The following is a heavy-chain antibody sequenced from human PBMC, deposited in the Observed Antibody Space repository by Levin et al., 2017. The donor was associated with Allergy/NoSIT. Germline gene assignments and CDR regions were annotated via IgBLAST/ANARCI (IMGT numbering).Heavy chain of an antibody. V-gene: IGHV3-30*18. CDR3: AKDPRYCSSTSCRPYYYYYYMDV. CDR2: ISFDGTNT. J-gene: IGHJ6*03. D-gene: IGHD2-2*01. CDR1: GFSFSNYG. Sequence: GGSLRLSCEASGFSFSNYGMHWVRQAPGKGLEWVALISFDGTNTYYAGSVEGRFTISRDRSKNTLYLQMNSLRVEDTAVYYCAKDPRYCSSTSCRPYYYYYYMDVWGKGTTVTVSS.